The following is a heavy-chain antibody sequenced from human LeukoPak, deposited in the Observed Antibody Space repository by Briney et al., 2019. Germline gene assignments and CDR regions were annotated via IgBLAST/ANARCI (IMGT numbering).Heavy chain of an antibody. V-gene: IGHV3-30*04. CDR2: MLFDGSNK. Sequence: GGSLRLSCAASGFTFSSYGMHWVRHAPGEGLEWVAVMLFDGSNKYYADSVKGRFTISRDNSKNTLYLQMNSLRAEDTAVYYCARDPQYCSSTSCKNYYYYMDVWGKGTTVTVSS. CDR3: ARDPQYCSSTSCKNYYYYMDV. J-gene: IGHJ6*03. CDR1: GFTFSSYG. D-gene: IGHD2-2*01.